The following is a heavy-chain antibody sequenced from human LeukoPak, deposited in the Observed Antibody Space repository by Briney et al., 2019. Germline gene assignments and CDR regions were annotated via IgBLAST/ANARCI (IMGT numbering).Heavy chain of an antibody. D-gene: IGHD3-10*01. CDR1: GFTFSSYA. CDR2: ISGSGGST. J-gene: IGHJ4*02. CDR3: AKHRGRYYYGSGSYFDY. Sequence: PGGSLRLSCAASGFTFSSYAMSWVRQAPGKGLEWVSAISGSGGSTYYADSVKGRFTISRDNSKNTLYLQMNSLRAEDTAVYYCAKHRGRYYYGSGSYFDYWGQGTLVTVSS. V-gene: IGHV3-23*01.